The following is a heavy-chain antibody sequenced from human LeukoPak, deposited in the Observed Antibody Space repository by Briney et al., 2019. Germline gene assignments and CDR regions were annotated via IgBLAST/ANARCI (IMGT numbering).Heavy chain of an antibody. CDR3: AKDTRYSTTSGSDYYYGMDV. D-gene: IGHD3-16*02. CDR1: GFTFEDYA. CDR2: ISGNSGNM. J-gene: IGHJ6*02. V-gene: IGHV3-9*01. Sequence: GGSLRLSCAASGFTFEDYAMHWVRQAPGKGLEWVSGISGNSGNMAYADSVKGRFTISRDNAKKSLYLQLSSLRTEDTALYYCAKDTRYSTTSGSDYYYGMDVWGQGTTVTVSS.